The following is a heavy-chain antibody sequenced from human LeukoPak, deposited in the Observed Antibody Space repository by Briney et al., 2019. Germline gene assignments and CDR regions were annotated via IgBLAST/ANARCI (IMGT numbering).Heavy chain of an antibody. CDR1: GFTFSSYW. CDR2: IKQDGSEK. Sequence: GRSLRLSCAASGFTFSSYWMSWVRQAPGKGLEWVANIKQDGSEKYYVDSVKGRFTISRDNAKNSLYLQMNSLRAEDTAVYYCARESTIVGATHYYYYGMDVWGQGTTVTVSS. CDR3: ARESTIVGATHYYYYGMDV. D-gene: IGHD1-26*01. J-gene: IGHJ6*02. V-gene: IGHV3-7*01.